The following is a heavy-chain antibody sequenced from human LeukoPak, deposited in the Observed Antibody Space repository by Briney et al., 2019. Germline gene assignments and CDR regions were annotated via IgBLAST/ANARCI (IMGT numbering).Heavy chain of an antibody. V-gene: IGHV3-48*03. D-gene: IGHD3-3*01. CDR1: GFTFSSYE. CDR3: ARAGEYYDIWSGSQRGFDP. Sequence: GGSLRLSCAASGFTFSSYEMNWVRQAPGKGLEWVSYITSGGSAMYYAESVKGRFTISRDNAKNSLYLQMNSLRAEDTAVYYCARAGEYYDIWSGSQRGFDPWGQGTLVTVSS. J-gene: IGHJ5*02. CDR2: ITSGGSAM.